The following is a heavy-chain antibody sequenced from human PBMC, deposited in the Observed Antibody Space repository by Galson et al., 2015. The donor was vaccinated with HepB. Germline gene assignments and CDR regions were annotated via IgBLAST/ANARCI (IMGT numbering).Heavy chain of an antibody. CDR1: GFTFSSYW. J-gene: IGHJ6*03. CDR2: IHLDGTTP. CDR3: ARDSLLGIDFYMDV. D-gene: IGHD3-9*01. V-gene: IGHV3-74*01. Sequence: SLRLSCAASGFTFSSYWMHWVRQVPGKGLEWVSRIHLDGTTPLYADSVKGRFTISRDNVKNTLYLQMNSLRAGDTAVYYCARDSLLGIDFYMDVWGRGTTVIVSS.